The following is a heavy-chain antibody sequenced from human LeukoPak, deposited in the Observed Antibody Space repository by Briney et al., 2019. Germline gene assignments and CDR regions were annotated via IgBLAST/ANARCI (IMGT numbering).Heavy chain of an antibody. J-gene: IGHJ4*02. CDR3: ARVSIGYCSGGSCYSFVY. D-gene: IGHD2-15*01. CDR2: IIPIFGTA. V-gene: IGHV1-69*13. CDR1: GGTFSSYA. Sequence: SVKVSCKASGGTFSSYAISWVRQAPGQGLEWMGGIIPIFGTANYAQKSQGRVTITADESTSTAYMELSSLRSEDTAVYYCARVSIGYCSGGSCYSFVYWGQGTLVTVSS.